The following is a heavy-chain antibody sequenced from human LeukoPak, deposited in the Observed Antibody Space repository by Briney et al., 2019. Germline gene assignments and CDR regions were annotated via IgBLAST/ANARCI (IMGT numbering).Heavy chain of an antibody. CDR1: GFTFSSYA. Sequence: GGSLRLSCAASGFTFSSYAMNWVRQAPGKGLEWVSSISSSSSYIYYADSVKGRFTISRDNAKNSLYLQMNSLRAEDTAVYYCARDGWGWGDYWGQGTLVTVSS. V-gene: IGHV3-21*01. J-gene: IGHJ4*02. CDR2: ISSSSSYI. D-gene: IGHD3-16*01. CDR3: ARDGWGWGDY.